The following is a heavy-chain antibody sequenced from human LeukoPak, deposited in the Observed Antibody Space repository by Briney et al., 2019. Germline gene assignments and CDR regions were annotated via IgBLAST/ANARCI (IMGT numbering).Heavy chain of an antibody. CDR2: IWYDGSNK. D-gene: IGHD3-22*01. J-gene: IGHJ4*02. Sequence: PGGSLRLSCAASGFTFSSYGMHWVRQAPGKGLEWVAVIWYDGSNKYYADSVKGRFTISRDSSKNTLYLQMNSLRAEDTAVYYCASHYDTSGYHYFDFRGQGTLVTVSS. V-gene: IGHV3-30*19. CDR1: GFTFSSYG. CDR3: ASHYDTSGYHYFDF.